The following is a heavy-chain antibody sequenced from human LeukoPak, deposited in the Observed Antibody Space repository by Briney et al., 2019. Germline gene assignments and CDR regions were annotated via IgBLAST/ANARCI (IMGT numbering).Heavy chain of an antibody. CDR2: IIPIFGTA. J-gene: IGHJ4*02. V-gene: IGHV1-69*01. CDR1: GGTFSSYA. CDR3: AAGGNDFWSGYYVY. D-gene: IGHD3-3*01. Sequence: ASVKVSCKASGGTFSSYAISWVRQAPGQGLEWMGGIIPIFGTANYAQKFQGRVTITADESTGTAYMELSSLRSEDTAVYYCAAGGNDFWSGYYVYWGQGTLVTVSS.